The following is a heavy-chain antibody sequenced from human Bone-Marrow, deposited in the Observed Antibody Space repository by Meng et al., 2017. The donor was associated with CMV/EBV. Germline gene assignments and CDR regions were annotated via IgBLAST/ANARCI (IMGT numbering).Heavy chain of an antibody. Sequence: GESLKISCAASGFTFSSYEMNWARQAPGKGLEWVSYISSSGSTIYYADSVKGRFTISRDNAKNSLYLQMNSLRAEDTAVYYCARVGFGDDFWSGYYSAPIYWGQGTLVTVSS. CDR3: ARVGFGDDFWSGYYSAPIY. D-gene: IGHD3-3*01. V-gene: IGHV3-48*03. J-gene: IGHJ4*02. CDR2: ISSSGSTI. CDR1: GFTFSSYE.